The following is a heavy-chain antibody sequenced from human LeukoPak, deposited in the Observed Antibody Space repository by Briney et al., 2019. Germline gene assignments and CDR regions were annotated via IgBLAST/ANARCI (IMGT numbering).Heavy chain of an antibody. V-gene: IGHV4-61*01. CDR1: GGSVSSTSYF. Sequence: SETLSLTCTVSGGSVSSTSYFWSWIRQPPGKGLEWIGYIYYSGNTHYNPSLKSRVTISIDTSKNQFSLRLSSVTAADTAVYYCARGDPSVSDYWGQGTLVTVSS. CDR2: IYYSGNT. J-gene: IGHJ4*02. D-gene: IGHD1-14*01. CDR3: ARGDPSVSDY.